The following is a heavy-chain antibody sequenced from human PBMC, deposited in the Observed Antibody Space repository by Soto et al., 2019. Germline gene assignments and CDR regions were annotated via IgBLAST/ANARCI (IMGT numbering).Heavy chain of an antibody. CDR2: IRGFSPYT. V-gene: IGHV3-21*01. CDR3: ARDRGYDAHDYYYNAMDV. J-gene: IGHJ6*02. D-gene: IGHD2-15*01. Sequence: QRLSCISSGFTFRTYTMNWVRQAPGKGLEWVSGIRGFSPYTFYAESVKGRFTISRDNAKNSPYLQMNSLRAEDTAVYYCARDRGYDAHDYYYNAMDVWGQGTTVTVSS. CDR1: GFTFRTYT.